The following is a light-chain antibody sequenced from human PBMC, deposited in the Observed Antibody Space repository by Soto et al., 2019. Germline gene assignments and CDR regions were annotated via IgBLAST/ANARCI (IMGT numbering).Light chain of an antibody. V-gene: IGKV1-13*02. CDR2: DAS. CDR3: QQFNSYPHT. CDR1: QGVSSA. Sequence: AIQLTQSPSSLSASVRDRVTITCRASQGVSSALAWYQQKAGKAPKLLIYDASSLERGVPSRFSGSGSGTDFTLTISSLQPEDFATYYCQQFNSYPHTFGQGTRLEIK. J-gene: IGKJ5*01.